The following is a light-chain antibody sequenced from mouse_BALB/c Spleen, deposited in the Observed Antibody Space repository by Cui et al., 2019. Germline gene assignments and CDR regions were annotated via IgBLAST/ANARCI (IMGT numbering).Light chain of an antibody. CDR1: LSVSSSY. CDR3: HQYHRSPFT. J-gene: IGKJ4*01. CDR2: STS. V-gene: IGKV4-74*01. Sequence: QIVLTQSPAIMSASLGERVTMTCTASLSVSSSYLHWYQQKPGSSPKLWIYSTSNLASGVPARFSGSGSGTSYSLTISSMEAEDAATYYCHQYHRSPFTFGSGTKLEIK.